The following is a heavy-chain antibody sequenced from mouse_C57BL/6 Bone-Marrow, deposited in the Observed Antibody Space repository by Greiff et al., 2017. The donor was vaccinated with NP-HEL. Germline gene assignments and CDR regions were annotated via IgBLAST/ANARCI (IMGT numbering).Heavy chain of an antibody. CDR3: ARKAYYGRSYEFAY. J-gene: IGHJ3*01. D-gene: IGHD1-1*01. CDR1: GYTFTTYW. CDR2: IDPSDSYT. Sequence: QVQLQQPGAELVKPGASVKLSCKASGYTFTTYWMQWVKQRPGQGLEWIGEIDPSDSYTNYNQKFKGKATLTVDTSSSTAYMQLSSLTSEDSAVYYCARKAYYGRSYEFAYWGQGTLVTVS. V-gene: IGHV1-50*01.